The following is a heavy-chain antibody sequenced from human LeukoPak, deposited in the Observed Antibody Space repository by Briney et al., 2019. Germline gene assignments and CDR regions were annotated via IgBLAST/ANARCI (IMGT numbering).Heavy chain of an antibody. Sequence: GGSLRLSCAASGFTFTNYWMFWVRQAPGKGLVWVSGINPDGSTTTYADSVKGRFTISRENAKSTLYLHLNILRVEDTAVYYCARGRYGDYHWGQGILVTVSS. CDR1: GFTFTNYW. D-gene: IGHD4-17*01. CDR2: INPDGSTT. CDR3: ARGRYGDYH. V-gene: IGHV3-74*01. J-gene: IGHJ4*02.